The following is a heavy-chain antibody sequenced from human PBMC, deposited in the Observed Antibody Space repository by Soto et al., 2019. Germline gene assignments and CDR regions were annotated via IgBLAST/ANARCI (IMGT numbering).Heavy chain of an antibody. V-gene: IGHV1-2*02. CDR1: GYTFTGYY. D-gene: IGHD6-13*01. CDR2: INPNSGGT. CDR3: ARVSPLSIAAAGTDY. J-gene: IGHJ4*02. Sequence: ASVKVSCKASGYTFTGYYMHWVRQAPGQGLEWMGWINPNSGGTNYAQKFQGRVTMTRDTSISTAYMELSRLRSDDTAVYYCARVSPLSIAAAGTDYWGQGTLVTSPQ.